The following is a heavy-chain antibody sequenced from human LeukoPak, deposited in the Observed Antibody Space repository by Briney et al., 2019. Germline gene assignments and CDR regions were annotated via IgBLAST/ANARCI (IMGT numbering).Heavy chain of an antibody. V-gene: IGHV3-30*04. J-gene: IGHJ4*02. Sequence: GSLRLSCAASGFTFSSYTVHWVRQAPGKGVEWGALISYGGSYKYYADSVKGRFTISRDNSKNTLYLQMKSLRTEDTAVYYCARERGYSGYDSREYNYFDYWGQGTLVTVSS. CDR1: GFTFSSYT. D-gene: IGHD5-12*01. CDR3: ARERGYSGYDSREYNYFDY. CDR2: ISYGGSYK.